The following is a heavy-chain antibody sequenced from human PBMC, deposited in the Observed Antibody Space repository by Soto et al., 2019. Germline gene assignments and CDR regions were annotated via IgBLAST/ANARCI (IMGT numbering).Heavy chain of an antibody. Sequence: GASVKVSCKASGGTFSSYAISWVRQAPGQGLEWMGWINPDNGYTYYSEKLQGRVTMTRDTSISTVYMDLSRLTSDDTAVYYCARDDGSYLFDFWGQGTLVTVSS. CDR3: ARDDGSYLFDF. V-gene: IGHV1-2*02. CDR2: INPDNGYT. CDR1: GGTFSSYA. J-gene: IGHJ4*02.